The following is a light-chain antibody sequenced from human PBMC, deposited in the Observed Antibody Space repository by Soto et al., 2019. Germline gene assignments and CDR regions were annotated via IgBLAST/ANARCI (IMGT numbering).Light chain of an antibody. V-gene: IGKV1-5*03. J-gene: IGKJ2*01. CDR1: QSISSW. CDR2: RAS. Sequence: DIQMTQSPSTLSASVGDRVTITCRASQSISSWLAWYQQKPGKAPNHLIYRASSLESGVPSTFSGSGSGTEFTLTISSLQPDDFATYYCQQYNTYPYTFGQGTKLAIK. CDR3: QQYNTYPYT.